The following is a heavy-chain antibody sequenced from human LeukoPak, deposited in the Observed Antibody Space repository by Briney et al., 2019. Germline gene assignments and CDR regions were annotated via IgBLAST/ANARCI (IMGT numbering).Heavy chain of an antibody. J-gene: IGHJ3*02. Sequence: GASVKVSCKASGYTFTSYGISWVRQAPGQGLEWMGWINPNSGGTNYAQKFQGRVTMTRDTSISTAYMELSRLRSDDTAVYYCARDSSLMGYDFWSGPSDAFDIWGQGTMVTVSS. CDR1: GYTFTSYG. D-gene: IGHD3-3*01. V-gene: IGHV1-2*02. CDR2: INPNSGGT. CDR3: ARDSSLMGYDFWSGPSDAFDI.